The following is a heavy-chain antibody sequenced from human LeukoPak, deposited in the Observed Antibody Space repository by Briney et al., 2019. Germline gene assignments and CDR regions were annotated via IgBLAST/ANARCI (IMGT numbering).Heavy chain of an antibody. CDR3: ARTRGDGYKDY. V-gene: IGHV4-59*08. Sequence: SETLSLTCTVSGDSIISYYWSWIRQPPGKGLEWIGYIYYSGSTNYNASFKSRVTISVDTSKNQFSLKLSSVTAADTAVYYCARTRGDGYKDYWGQGTLVTVSS. D-gene: IGHD5-24*01. J-gene: IGHJ4*02. CDR2: IYYSGST. CDR1: GDSIISYY.